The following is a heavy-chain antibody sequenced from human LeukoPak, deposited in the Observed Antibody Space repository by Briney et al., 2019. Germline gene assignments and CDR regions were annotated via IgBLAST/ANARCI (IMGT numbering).Heavy chain of an antibody. CDR1: GGSISSSTYY. J-gene: IGHJ4*02. CDR3: ARTYYYETSGYTFDY. CDR2: IYYSGST. Sequence: SETLSLTCTVSGGSISSSTYYWGWIRQPPGKGLEWIGSIYYSGSTYYNPSLKSRVTISGDTSKNQFSLELSSVTAADTAVYFCARTYYYETSGYTFDYWGQGTLVTVSS. V-gene: IGHV4-39*01. D-gene: IGHD3-22*01.